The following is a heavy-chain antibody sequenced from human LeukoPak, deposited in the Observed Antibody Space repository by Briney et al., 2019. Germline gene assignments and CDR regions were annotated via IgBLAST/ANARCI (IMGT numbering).Heavy chain of an antibody. CDR3: ARDPGSLFDY. Sequence: PGGSLRPSCAASGFTVSSNYMSWVRQAPGKGLEWVSVIYSGGSTYYADSVKGRFTISRDNSKNTLYLQMNSLRAEDTAVYYCARDPGSLFDYWGQGTLVTVSS. D-gene: IGHD1-26*01. V-gene: IGHV3-53*01. CDR1: GFTVSSNY. J-gene: IGHJ4*02. CDR2: IYSGGST.